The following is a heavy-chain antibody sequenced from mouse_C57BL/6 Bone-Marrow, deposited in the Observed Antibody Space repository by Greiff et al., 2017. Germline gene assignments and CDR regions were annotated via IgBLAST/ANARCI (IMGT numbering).Heavy chain of an antibody. CDR3: AREGAYYSNLDY. CDR2: ISYDGSN. CDR1: GYSITSGYY. D-gene: IGHD2-5*01. J-gene: IGHJ2*01. V-gene: IGHV3-6*01. Sequence: VQLQQSGPGLVKPSQSLSLTCSVTGYSITSGYYWNWIRQFPGNKLEWMGYISYDGSNNYNPSLKNRISITRDTSKNQFFLKLNSVTTEDTATYYCAREGAYYSNLDYWGQGTTLTVSS.